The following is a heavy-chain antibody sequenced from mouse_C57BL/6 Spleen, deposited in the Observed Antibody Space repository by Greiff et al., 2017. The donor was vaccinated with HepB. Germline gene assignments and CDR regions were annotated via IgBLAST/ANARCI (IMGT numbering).Heavy chain of an antibody. CDR2: IYIGNGYT. CDR3: ARDYYGSRRHFDY. V-gene: IGHV1-58*01. J-gene: IGHJ2*01. CDR1: GYTFTSYG. D-gene: IGHD1-1*01. Sequence: VQLKESGAELVRPGSSVKMSCKTSGYTFTSYGINWVKQRPGQGLEWIGYIYIGNGYTEYNEKFKGKATLTSDTSSSTAYMQLSSLTSEDSAIYVCARDYYGSRRHFDYWGQGTTLTVSS.